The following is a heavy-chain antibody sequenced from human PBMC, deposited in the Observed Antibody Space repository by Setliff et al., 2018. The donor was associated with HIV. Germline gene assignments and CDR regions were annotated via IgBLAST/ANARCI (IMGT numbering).Heavy chain of an antibody. CDR2: ISGDGSTHI. V-gene: IGHV3-21*01. J-gene: IGHJ4*02. D-gene: IGHD5-18*01. CDR3: AKDRDSYGKNSFDY. Sequence: GGSLRLSCTTSGFTFYYHTMTWVRQAPGKGLEWVSSISGDGSTHIFYANSLKGRFTISRDNSKNRLYLQMNSLRAEDTAVYYCAKDRDSYGKNSFDYWGQGTLVTVSS. CDR1: GFTFYYHT.